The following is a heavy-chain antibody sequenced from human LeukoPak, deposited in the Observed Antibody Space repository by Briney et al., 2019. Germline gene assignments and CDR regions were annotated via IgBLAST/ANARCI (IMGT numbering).Heavy chain of an antibody. D-gene: IGHD3-10*01. Sequence: GGSLRLSCTASGFTFSIYHMNWVRQAPGKGLEWVSYISSSSSSIYYADSVKGRFTISRDNAKNTVYLQMNSLRVEDTAVYYCARDIVIGSGSCLDWGQGTLVTVSS. CDR3: ARDIVIGSGSCLD. J-gene: IGHJ4*02. V-gene: IGHV3-48*04. CDR2: ISSSSSSI. CDR1: GFTFSIYH.